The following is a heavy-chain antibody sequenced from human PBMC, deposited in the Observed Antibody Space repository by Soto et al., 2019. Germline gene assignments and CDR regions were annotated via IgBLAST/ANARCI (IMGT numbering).Heavy chain of an antibody. J-gene: IGHJ3*02. CDR2: IYYSGST. CDR3: ARAATGWGNAFDI. CDR1: GGSISSADYY. V-gene: IGHV4-30-4*01. Sequence: QVQLQESGPGLVKPSQTLSLTCIVSGGSISSADYYWSWVRQPPGKGLEWIGYIYYSGSTYYNPSLKSRLTLSVDTSKNQFSLKLSSVTAADTAVYYCARAATGWGNAFDIWGQGTMVTVSS. D-gene: IGHD2-15*01.